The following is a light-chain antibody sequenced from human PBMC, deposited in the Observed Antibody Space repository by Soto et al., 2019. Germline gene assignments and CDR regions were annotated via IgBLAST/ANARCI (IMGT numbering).Light chain of an antibody. V-gene: IGLV1-44*01. Sequence: QSALTQPPSASGTPGQRVTISCSGSSSNIGSNTVNWYQQLPGTAPKLLIYSNNQRPSGVPDRFSGSKSGTSASLAISGLQSEGEADYYCAAWDDSLNGLYVFGTGTKVPS. CDR2: SNN. J-gene: IGLJ1*01. CDR1: SSNIGSNT. CDR3: AAWDDSLNGLYV.